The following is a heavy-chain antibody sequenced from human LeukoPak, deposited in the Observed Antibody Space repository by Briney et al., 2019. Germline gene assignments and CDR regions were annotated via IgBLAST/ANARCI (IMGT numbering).Heavy chain of an antibody. Sequence: GGSLRLSCAASGFTFSSYAMSWVRQAPGKGLEWVSAISGSGGSTYYADSVKGRFTISRDNSKNTLYLQMNSPRAEDTAVYYCAKDFLAYCGGDCYFFDYWGHGALVTVSS. D-gene: IGHD2-21*02. CDR3: AKDFLAYCGGDCYFFDY. CDR1: GFTFSSYA. CDR2: ISGSGGST. V-gene: IGHV3-23*01. J-gene: IGHJ4*01.